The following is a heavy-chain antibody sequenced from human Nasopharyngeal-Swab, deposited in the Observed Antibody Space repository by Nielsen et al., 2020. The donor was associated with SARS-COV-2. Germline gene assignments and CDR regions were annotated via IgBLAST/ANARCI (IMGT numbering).Heavy chain of an antibody. CDR1: GFTFSSYS. V-gene: IGHV3-21*01. CDR2: ISSSSSYI. J-gene: IGHJ3*02. CDR3: ARSQGERRAGAFDI. D-gene: IGHD1-1*01. Sequence: GALKISGAASGFTFSSYSMNWVRQAPGKGLEWVSSISSSSSYIYYADSVKGRFTISRDNAKNSLYLQMNSLRAEDTAVYYCARSQGERRAGAFDIWGQGTMVTVSS.